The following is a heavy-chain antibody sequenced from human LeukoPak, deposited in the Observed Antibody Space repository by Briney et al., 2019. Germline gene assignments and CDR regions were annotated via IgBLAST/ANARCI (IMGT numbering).Heavy chain of an antibody. CDR3: ARSVDLGCSSSTCFDYHFDY. Sequence: GESLKISCKGSGYNFPSYWIAWVRQMPGKGVEWMGIIYPGDSDTKYSPSFQGQVTISADKSINTAYLQWGSLRASDTAMYYCARSVDLGCSSSTCFDYHFDYWGQGTLVTVSS. J-gene: IGHJ4*02. D-gene: IGHD2-2*01. CDR1: GYNFPSYW. CDR2: IYPGDSDT. V-gene: IGHV5-51*01.